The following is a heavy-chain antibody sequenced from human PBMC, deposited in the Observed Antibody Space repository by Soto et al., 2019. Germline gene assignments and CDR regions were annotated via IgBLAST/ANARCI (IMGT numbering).Heavy chain of an antibody. CDR1: GFIFENFG. J-gene: IGHJ5*02. CDR2: ISGSGFKK. V-gene: IGHV3-23*01. CDR3: AKNQGVELVPLATVDWFDP. D-gene: IGHD1-26*01. Sequence: GGSLRLSCEASGFIFENFGMSWVRQAPGKGLEWISSISGSGFKKYYADSVKGRFTISRDNSKSTVYLELNNLSAEDTAVYHCAKNQGVELVPLATVDWFDPWGQGSVVTVSS.